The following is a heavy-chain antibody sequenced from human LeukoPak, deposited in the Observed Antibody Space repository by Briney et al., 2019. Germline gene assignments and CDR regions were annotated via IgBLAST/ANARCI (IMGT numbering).Heavy chain of an antibody. J-gene: IGHJ5*02. CDR3: ARHNYCSSTSCYSP. CDR1: GGSLSSGDYY. D-gene: IGHD2-2*01. Sequence: PSQTLSLTCTVSGGSLSSGDYYWSWIRQPPGKGLEWIGYIYYSGSTYYSPSLKSRVTISVDTSKNQFSLKLSSVTAADTAVYYCARHNYCSSTSCYSPWGQGTLVTVSS. CDR2: IYYSGST. V-gene: IGHV4-30-4*08.